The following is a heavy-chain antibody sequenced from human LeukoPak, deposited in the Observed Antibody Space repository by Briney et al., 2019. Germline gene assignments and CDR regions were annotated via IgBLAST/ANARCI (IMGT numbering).Heavy chain of an antibody. J-gene: IGHJ4*02. CDR1: GFTFSSYG. CDR2: ISYDGSNK. CDR3: AKDLCGGGTSCYNFDY. D-gene: IGHD2-2*02. Sequence: PGGSLRLSCAASGFTFSSYGMHWVRQAPGKGLEWVAVISYDGSNKYYADSVKGRFTISRDNSKNTLYLQMNSLRAEDTAVYYCAKDLCGGGTSCYNFDYWGQGTLVTVSS. V-gene: IGHV3-30*18.